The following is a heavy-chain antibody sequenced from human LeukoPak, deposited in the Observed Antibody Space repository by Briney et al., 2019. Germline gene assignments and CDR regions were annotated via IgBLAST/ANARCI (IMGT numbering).Heavy chain of an antibody. CDR1: GFTFGSYA. CDR3: AKSSTVVTSYFDY. V-gene: IGHV3-23*01. Sequence: GRSLRLSCAASGFTFGSYAMRWVRQPPGGGLEWVSASGSGGSTYYADSVKGRFTISRDNSKNTLYLQMNSLGAEDTAVYYCAKSSTVVTSYFDYWGQGTLVTVSS. D-gene: IGHD4-23*01. J-gene: IGHJ4*02. CDR2: SGSGGST.